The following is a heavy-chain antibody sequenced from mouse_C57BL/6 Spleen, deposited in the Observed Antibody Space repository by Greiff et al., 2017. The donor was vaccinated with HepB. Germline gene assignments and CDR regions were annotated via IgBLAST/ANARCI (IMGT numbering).Heavy chain of an antibody. Sequence: EVHLVESGGGLVKPGGSLKLSCAASGFTFSDYGMHWVRQAPEKGLEWVAYISSGSSTIYYADTVKGRFTISRDNAKNTLFLQMTSLRSEDTAMYYCARRRSNFYWYFDVWGTGTTVTVSS. CDR1: GFTFSDYG. CDR3: ARRRSNFYWYFDV. J-gene: IGHJ1*03. CDR2: ISSGSSTI. D-gene: IGHD2-5*01. V-gene: IGHV5-17*01.